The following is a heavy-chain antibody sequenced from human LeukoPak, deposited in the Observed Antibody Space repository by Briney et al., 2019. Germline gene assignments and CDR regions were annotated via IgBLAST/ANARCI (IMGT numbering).Heavy chain of an antibody. CDR2: IWCDGSNT. V-gene: IGHV3-33*01. D-gene: IGHD4-17*01. Sequence: GGSLRLSCAASGFTFSSYDMHWVRQAPGKGLEWVAVIWCDGSNTYYADSVKGRFTISRDNSRNTLYLQMNSLRAADTAVYYCATFYGDYVDYWGQGTLVTVSS. CDR3: ATFYGDYVDY. CDR1: GFTFSSYD. J-gene: IGHJ4*02.